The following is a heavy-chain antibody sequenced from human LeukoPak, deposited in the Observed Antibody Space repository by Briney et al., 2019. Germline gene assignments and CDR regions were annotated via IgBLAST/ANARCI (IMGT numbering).Heavy chain of an antibody. D-gene: IGHD6-19*01. Sequence: ASVKVSCKASGYAFTGYYMHWVRQAPGQGLEWMGWINPNNGGTDYAQKFQGRVTMTRDPSISTAYMELSRLRSDDTAVYYCARDSHSSGWYVPDYWGQGTLVTVSS. J-gene: IGHJ4*02. V-gene: IGHV1-2*02. CDR3: ARDSHSSGWYVPDY. CDR1: GYAFTGYY. CDR2: INPNNGGT.